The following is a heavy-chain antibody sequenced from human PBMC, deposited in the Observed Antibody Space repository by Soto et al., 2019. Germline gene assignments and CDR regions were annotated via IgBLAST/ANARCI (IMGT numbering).Heavy chain of an antibody. CDR2: INTDGSVT. CDR1: GCTIRNFW. CDR3: ARQTGLGATNY. Sequence: DVDLVESGGALVQPGGSRRLSCAGSGCTIRNFWMHWVRQAPGKGLVWVARINTDGSVTSHADSVKGRFTISRDNAKSTLYLQMNSLREEDSAMYYCARQTGLGATNYWGRGTLVTVSS. J-gene: IGHJ4*02. D-gene: IGHD1-26*01. V-gene: IGHV3-74*01.